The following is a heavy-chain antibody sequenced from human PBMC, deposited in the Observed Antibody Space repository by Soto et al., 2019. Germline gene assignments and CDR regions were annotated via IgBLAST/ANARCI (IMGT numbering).Heavy chain of an antibody. Sequence: GASVKVSCKASGYTFTDYYVHWVRQAPGQGLEWMGWINPNSGGTKSAQKFQGRDTMTRDTSISTAYMELSRLRSDDTAVYYCARRKGDYYDSSGYHYYFDYWGQGTLVTVSS. J-gene: IGHJ4*02. CDR2: INPNSGGT. CDR3: ARRKGDYYDSSGYHYYFDY. D-gene: IGHD3-22*01. V-gene: IGHV1-2*02. CDR1: GYTFTDYY.